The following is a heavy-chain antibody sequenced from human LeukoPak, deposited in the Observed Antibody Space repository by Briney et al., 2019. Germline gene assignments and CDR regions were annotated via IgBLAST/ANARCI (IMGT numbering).Heavy chain of an antibody. D-gene: IGHD2-2*01. Sequence: GASVKVSCKASGYTFTGYYMHWVRQAPGQGLEWIGWINPNSGGTNYAQKFQGRVTMTRDTSISTAYMELSRLRSDDTAVYYCARESDPYCSSTSCQRLFDYWGQGTLVTVSS. V-gene: IGHV1-2*02. CDR2: INPNSGGT. CDR1: GYTFTGYY. J-gene: IGHJ4*02. CDR3: ARESDPYCSSTSCQRLFDY.